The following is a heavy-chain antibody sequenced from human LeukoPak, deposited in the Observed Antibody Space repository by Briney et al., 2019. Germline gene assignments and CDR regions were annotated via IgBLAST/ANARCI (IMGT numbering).Heavy chain of an antibody. CDR2: IYCSGST. V-gene: IGHV4-30-4*01. J-gene: IGHJ4*02. CDR1: GGSISSGDYY. D-gene: IGHD3-3*01. CDR3: ARVIFLEWFTDY. Sequence: SSETLSLTCTVSGGSISSGDYYWSWIRQPPGKGLEWIGYIYCSGSTYYNPSLKSRVTISVDTSKNQFSLKLSSVTAADTAVYYCARVIFLEWFTDYWGQGTLVTVSS.